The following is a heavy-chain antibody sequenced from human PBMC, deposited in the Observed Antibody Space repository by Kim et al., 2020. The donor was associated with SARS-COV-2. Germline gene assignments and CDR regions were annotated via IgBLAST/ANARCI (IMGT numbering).Heavy chain of an antibody. J-gene: IGHJ6*02. CDR3: ARGYGSGSPYGMDV. CDR2: IYYSGST. CDR1: GGSISSGGYS. Sequence: SETLSLTCDVSGGSISSGGYSWSWIRQPPGKGLEWIGYIYYSGSTYYNPPLKSRVTISVDRSKNQFSLKLSSVTAADTAVYYCARGYGSGSPYGMDVWGQGTTVAISS. V-gene: IGHV4-30-2*01. D-gene: IGHD3-10*01.